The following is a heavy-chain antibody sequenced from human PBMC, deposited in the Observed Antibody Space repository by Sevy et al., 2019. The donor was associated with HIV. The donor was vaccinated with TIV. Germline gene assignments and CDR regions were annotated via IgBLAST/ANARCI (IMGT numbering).Heavy chain of an antibody. CDR2: ISYDGNNK. CDR1: GFTFSSYA. J-gene: IGHJ4*02. V-gene: IGHV3-30*04. CDR3: ASHYYDSTGYYYPLDY. D-gene: IGHD3-22*01. Sequence: GGSLRLSCTASGFTFSSYAMYWVRQAPGKGLEWVAVISYDGNNKDYADSVKGRFTISRDNSKNTLYLQMNSLRDEDTAVYYGASHYYDSTGYYYPLDYWGQGTLVTVSS.